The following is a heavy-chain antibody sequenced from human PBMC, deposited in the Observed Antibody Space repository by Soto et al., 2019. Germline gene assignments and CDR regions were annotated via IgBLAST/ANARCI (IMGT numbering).Heavy chain of an antibody. CDR2: ISAYNGNT. Sequence: QVQLVQSGAEVKKPGASVKVSCKASGYTFTSYGISWVRQAPGQGLEWMGWISAYNGNTNYAQKLQGRVTMTTDTSTSTAYLELRGLRSDDTAVYYCARYDFWSGYLDYYYGMDVWGQGTTVTVSS. V-gene: IGHV1-18*01. CDR3: ARYDFWSGYLDYYYGMDV. J-gene: IGHJ6*02. CDR1: GYTFTSYG. D-gene: IGHD3-3*01.